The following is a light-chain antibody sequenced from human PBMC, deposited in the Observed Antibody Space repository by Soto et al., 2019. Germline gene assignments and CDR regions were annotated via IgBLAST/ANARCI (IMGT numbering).Light chain of an antibody. Sequence: EIVLTQSPGTLSLSPGERATLSCRASQSVSSSCLAWYQQKPGQAPRLLIYGASSRATGIPDRFSGSGSGTDFTLTISRLEPEDFAVYYCQQYGSSRRTFGQGTKVEIK. CDR2: GAS. CDR3: QQYGSSRRT. CDR1: QSVSSSC. J-gene: IGKJ1*01. V-gene: IGKV3-20*01.